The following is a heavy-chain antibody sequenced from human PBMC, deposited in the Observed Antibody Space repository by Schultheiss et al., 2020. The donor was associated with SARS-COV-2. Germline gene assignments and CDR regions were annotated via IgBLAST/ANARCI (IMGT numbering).Heavy chain of an antibody. CDR1: GFTFSSYA. V-gene: IGHV3-23*01. J-gene: IGHJ4*02. CDR2: ITGSGLTT. CDR3: ARAEGSGSYYGFY. Sequence: GGSLRLSCEASGFTFSSYAMSWVRQSPGKGLEWVAGITGSGLTTYYTDSVKGRFTISRDNANNTVYLQMSSLRVKDTAVYYCARAEGSGSYYGFYWGQGTLVTVSS. D-gene: IGHD3-10*01.